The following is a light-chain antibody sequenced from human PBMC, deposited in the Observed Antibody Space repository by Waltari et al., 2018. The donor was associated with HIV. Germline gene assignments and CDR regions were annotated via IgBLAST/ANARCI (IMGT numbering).Light chain of an antibody. CDR3: MQALQTPIT. CDR2: LGS. CDR1: QSLLHSNGYNY. J-gene: IGKJ5*01. Sequence: IVMTQSPLSLPVTPGESASISCRSSQSLLHSNGYNYLDWYLQKPGQSPQVLMYLGSSRASGVPDRFSGSGSGTDFTLKISRVEAEDVGLYYCMQALQTPITFGQGTRLEIK. V-gene: IGKV2-28*01.